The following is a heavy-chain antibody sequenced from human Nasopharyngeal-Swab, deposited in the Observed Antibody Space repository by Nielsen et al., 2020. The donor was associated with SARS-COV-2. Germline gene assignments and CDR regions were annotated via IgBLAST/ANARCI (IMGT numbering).Heavy chain of an antibody. CDR1: GFTFSTYW. D-gene: IGHD6-19*01. J-gene: IGHJ4*02. Sequence: GGSLRLSCEASGFTFSTYWMSWVRRDPGKGLEWVADIRQDESEKYYVDSVKGRFTISRDNAKNSLFLQMNSLRVADTAVYYCARLLEVGGTPLDYWGQGTLVSVSS. CDR3: ARLLEVGGTPLDY. V-gene: IGHV3-7*01. CDR2: IRQDESEK.